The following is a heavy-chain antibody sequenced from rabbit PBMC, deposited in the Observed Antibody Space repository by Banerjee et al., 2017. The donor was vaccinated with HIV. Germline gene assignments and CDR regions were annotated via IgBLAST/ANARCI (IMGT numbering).Heavy chain of an antibody. CDR3: ARGYNDFNL. J-gene: IGHJ4*01. Sequence: QSLEESGGNLVKPGASLTLTCTASAFTFSSYWICWVRQAPGKGLEWIACIYAGSSGTTYYASWAKGRFTISKTSSTTVTLQMTSLTAADTATYFCARGYNDFNLWGQGTLVTVS. CDR1: AFTFSSYW. CDR2: IYAGSSGTT. D-gene: IGHD2-1*01. V-gene: IGHV1S40*01.